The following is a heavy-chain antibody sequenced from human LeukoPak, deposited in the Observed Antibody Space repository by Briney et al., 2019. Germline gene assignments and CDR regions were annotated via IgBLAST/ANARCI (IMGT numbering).Heavy chain of an antibody. CDR3: ASSLRGGAFDI. V-gene: IGHV3-64*01. CDR1: GFTFCSYA. Sequence: GGSLRLSCAASGFTFCSYAMHWVRQAPGKGLEYVSAISSNGGSTYYANSVKGRFTISRDNSKNTLYLQMGSLRAEDMAVYYCASSLRGGAFDIWGQGTMVTVSS. D-gene: IGHD3-10*01. CDR2: ISSNGGST. J-gene: IGHJ3*02.